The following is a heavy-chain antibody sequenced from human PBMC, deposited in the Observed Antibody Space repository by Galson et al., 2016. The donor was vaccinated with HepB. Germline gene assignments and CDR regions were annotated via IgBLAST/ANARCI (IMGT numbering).Heavy chain of an antibody. CDR3: AKSPPVNMAVPYFDY. V-gene: IGHV3-23*01. J-gene: IGHJ4*02. D-gene: IGHD6-19*01. Sequence: SLRLSCAASGFTFSTSAMSWVRQAPGKGLEWVSTFSGSRGSTYYAASVKGRFTISRDNSKNTLYLKMNTLGAEDTAVYYCAKSPPVNMAVPYFDYWGQGTLVTVSS. CDR1: GFTFSTSA. CDR2: FSGSRGST.